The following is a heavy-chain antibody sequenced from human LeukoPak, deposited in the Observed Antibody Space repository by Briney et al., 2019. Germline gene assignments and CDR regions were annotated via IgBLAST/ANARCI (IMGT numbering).Heavy chain of an antibody. Sequence: PGGSLRLSCAASGFTFSSYAMHWVRQAPGKGLEWVAVISYGGSNKYYADSVKGRFTISRDNSKNTLYLQMNSLRAEDTAVYYCARAWRIQLWSSIDYWGQGTLVTVSS. CDR1: GFTFSSYA. CDR2: ISYGGSNK. J-gene: IGHJ4*02. V-gene: IGHV3-30*04. CDR3: ARAWRIQLWSSIDY. D-gene: IGHD5-18*01.